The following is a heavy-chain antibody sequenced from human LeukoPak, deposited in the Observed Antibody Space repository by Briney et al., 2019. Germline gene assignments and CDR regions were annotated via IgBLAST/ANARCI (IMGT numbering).Heavy chain of an antibody. V-gene: IGHV4-39*01. J-gene: IGHJ5*02. CDR2: IYYSGTT. CDR1: GGSISGNNYY. D-gene: IGHD4-11*01. Sequence: PSETLSLTCTVSGGSISGNNYYWGWTRQPPGKGLEWMGSIYYSGTTYYNPSLESRVTIAVDTSNNQFSLKVTSVTAADTAVYYCARSTATFGQTHNWFGPWGQGTLVTVPS. CDR3: ARSTATFGQTHNWFGP.